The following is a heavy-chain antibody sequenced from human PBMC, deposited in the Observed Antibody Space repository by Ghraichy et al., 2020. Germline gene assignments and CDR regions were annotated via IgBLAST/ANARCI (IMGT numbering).Heavy chain of an antibody. D-gene: IGHD6-19*01. V-gene: IGHV3-30*04. CDR3: ASSGWYFDY. Sequence: LSLTCAASGFTFSSYAMHWVRQAPGKGLEWVAVISYDGSNKYYADSVKGRFTISRDNSKNTLYLQMNSLRAEDTAVYYCASSGWYFDYWGQGTLVTVSS. CDR1: GFTFSSYA. CDR2: ISYDGSNK. J-gene: IGHJ4*02.